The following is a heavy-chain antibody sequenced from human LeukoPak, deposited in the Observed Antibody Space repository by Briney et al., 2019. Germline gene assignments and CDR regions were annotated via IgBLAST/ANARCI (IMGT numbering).Heavy chain of an antibody. CDR3: AKDPRRYSRTGGYFDY. D-gene: IGHD6-13*01. V-gene: IGHV3-30*18. J-gene: IGHJ4*02. CDR2: ISYDGSNK. Sequence: GRSLRLSCAASGFTFSNYGMHWVRQAPGKGLEWVSFISYDGSNKYYADSVKGRFSISRDNSKNTLYLQMISLRTEDTAVYYCAKDPRRYSRTGGYFDYWGQGTLVTVSS. CDR1: GFTFSNYG.